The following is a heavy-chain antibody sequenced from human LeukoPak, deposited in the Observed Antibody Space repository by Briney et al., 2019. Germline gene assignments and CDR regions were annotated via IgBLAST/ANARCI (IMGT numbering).Heavy chain of an antibody. V-gene: IGHV3-21*01. CDR3: ARGSRGSTVTTLYYYMDV. Sequence: GGSLRLSCAASGFTFSSYSMNWVRQAPGKGLEWVSSISSSSSYIYYADSVKGRFTISRDNAKNSLYLQMNSLRAEDTAVYYCARGSRGSTVTTLYYYMDVWCKGTTVTVSS. CDR1: GFTFSSYS. D-gene: IGHD4-17*01. J-gene: IGHJ6*03. CDR2: ISSSSSYI.